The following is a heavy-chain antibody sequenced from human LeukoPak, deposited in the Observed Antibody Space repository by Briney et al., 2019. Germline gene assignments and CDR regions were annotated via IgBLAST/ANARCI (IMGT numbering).Heavy chain of an antibody. CDR3: ASYAPGYSSGWDHSLDY. V-gene: IGHV1-69*06. J-gene: IGHJ4*02. Sequence: VASVKVSCKASGGTFSSYAISWVRQAPGQGLEWMGGIIPIFGTANYAQKFQGRVTITADKSTGTAYMELSSLGSEDTAVYYCASYAPGYSSGWDHSLDYWGQGTLVTVSS. CDR2: IIPIFGTA. CDR1: GGTFSSYA. D-gene: IGHD6-19*01.